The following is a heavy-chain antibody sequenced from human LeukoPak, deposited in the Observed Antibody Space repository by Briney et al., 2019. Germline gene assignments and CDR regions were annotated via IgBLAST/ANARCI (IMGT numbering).Heavy chain of an antibody. CDR1: GFTFSSYA. V-gene: IGHV3-48*03. J-gene: IGHJ4*02. CDR3: AQIYTYGSSQFDY. D-gene: IGHD5-18*01. CDR2: ISSSGSTI. Sequence: GGSLRLSCAASGFTFSSYAMSWVRQAPGKGLEWVSYISSSGSTIYYADSVKGRFTISRDNAKNSLYLQMNSLRAEDTAVYYCAQIYTYGSSQFDYWGQGTLVTVSS.